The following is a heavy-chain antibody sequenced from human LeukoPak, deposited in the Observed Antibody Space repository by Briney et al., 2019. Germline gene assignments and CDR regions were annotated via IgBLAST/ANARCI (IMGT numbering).Heavy chain of an antibody. CDR2: MNPNSGNT. Sequence: GASVKVSCKASGYTFTNYGLNWVRQATGQGLEWMGWMNPNSGNTGYAQKFQGRVTMTRNTSISTAYMELSSLRSEDTAVYYCARGLGGYGSGYYYALGYWGQGTLVTVSS. CDR3: ARGLGGYGSGYYYALGY. CDR1: GYTFTNYG. J-gene: IGHJ4*02. D-gene: IGHD3-22*01. V-gene: IGHV1-8*02.